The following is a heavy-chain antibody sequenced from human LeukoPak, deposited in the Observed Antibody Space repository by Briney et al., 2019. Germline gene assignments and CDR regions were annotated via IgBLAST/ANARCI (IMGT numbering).Heavy chain of an antibody. J-gene: IGHJ4*02. D-gene: IGHD3-10*01. CDR1: GFTFSSYG. CDR3: AKDPLWFGDFGGYYSDY. CDR2: IRYDGSNK. Sequence: GGSLRLSCAASGFTFSSYGMHWVRQAPGKGLEWVAFIRYDGSNKYYADSVKGRFTISRDNSKNTLYLQMKSLRAEDTAVYYCAKDPLWFGDFGGYYSDYWGQGTLVTVSS. V-gene: IGHV3-30*02.